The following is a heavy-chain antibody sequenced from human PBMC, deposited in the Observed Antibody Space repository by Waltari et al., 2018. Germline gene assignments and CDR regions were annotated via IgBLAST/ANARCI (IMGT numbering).Heavy chain of an antibody. D-gene: IGHD6-19*01. CDR3: AREGQWLGALDY. Sequence: QVQLVQSGAEVKKPGASVKVSCKASGYTFTSYYMHWVRQAPGQGLEWMGIINPRGGSTSYAQKFQGRVTMTRDTSTSTVYMELSSLRSEDTAVYYCAREGQWLGALDYWGQGTLVTVSS. V-gene: IGHV1-46*01. CDR2: INPRGGST. J-gene: IGHJ4*02. CDR1: GYTFTSYY.